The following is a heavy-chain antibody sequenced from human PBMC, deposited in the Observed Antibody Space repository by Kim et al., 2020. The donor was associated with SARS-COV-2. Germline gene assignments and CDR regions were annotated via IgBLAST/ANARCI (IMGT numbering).Heavy chain of an antibody. D-gene: IGHD2-2*01. V-gene: IGHV4-34*01. CDR3: ASRYCSSTSCYPPTIPLD. CDR1: GGSFSGYY. CDR2: INHSGST. J-gene: IGHJ4*02. Sequence: SETLSLTCAVYGGSFSGYYWSWIRQPPGKGLEWIGEINHSGSTNYNPSLKSRVTISVDTSTNQFPLKLSSVTAADTAVYYCASRYCSSTSCYPPTIPLDWGQATLVNVSS.